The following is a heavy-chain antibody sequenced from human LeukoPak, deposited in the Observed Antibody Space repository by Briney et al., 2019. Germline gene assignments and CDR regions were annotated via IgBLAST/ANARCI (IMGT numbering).Heavy chain of an antibody. Sequence: VSLIFSGGTTNSADSVKGRFTISRDNSKNTLFLQMNSLRAEDTAVYYCARGGYSSSWYHFDYWGQGTLVTVSS. V-gene: IGHV3-53*01. CDR2: IFSGGTT. CDR3: ARGGYSSSWYHFDY. J-gene: IGHJ4*02. D-gene: IGHD6-13*01.